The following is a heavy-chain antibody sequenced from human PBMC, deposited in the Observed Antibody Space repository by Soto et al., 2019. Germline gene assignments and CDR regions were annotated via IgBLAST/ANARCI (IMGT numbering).Heavy chain of an antibody. CDR2: FRSGGDDDTT. CDR3: AKKVNSGSGGQFFDY. V-gene: IGHV3-23*01. CDR1: GFTFSSYS. J-gene: IGHJ4*02. D-gene: IGHD3-10*01. Sequence: PGGSLRLSCAASGFTFSSYSMSWVRQAPGKGLEWVSGFRSGGDDDTTYYADSVRGRFTISRGNSKNTLFLQMNSLRAEDTAIYYCAKKVNSGSGGQFFDYWGQGTLVTVSS.